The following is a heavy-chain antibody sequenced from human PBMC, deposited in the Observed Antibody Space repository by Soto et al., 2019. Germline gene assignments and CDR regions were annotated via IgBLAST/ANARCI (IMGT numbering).Heavy chain of an antibody. D-gene: IGHD6-19*01. J-gene: IGHJ6*02. CDR3: ARDNGAVAGTGYYYYYGMDV. Sequence: SVKVSCKASGGTFSSYAISWVRQAPGQGLEWMGGIIPIFGTANYAQKFQGRVTITADESTSTAYMELSSLRSEDTAVYYCARDNGAVAGTGYYYYYGMDVWGQGTTVTVSS. CDR2: IIPIFGTA. CDR1: GGTFSSYA. V-gene: IGHV1-69*13.